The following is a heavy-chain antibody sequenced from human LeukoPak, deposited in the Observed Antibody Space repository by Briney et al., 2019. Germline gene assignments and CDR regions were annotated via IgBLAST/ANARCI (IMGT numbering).Heavy chain of an antibody. Sequence: GGSLRLSCAASGFTFNNYWLHWVRHVPGKGLMWVSRINGDGNNVNYADSVKGRFTISRDNAKNTLHLQMNSLGAEDTAVYYCAAGPAGNGHLSSYWGQGTRVTVSS. CDR1: GFTFNNYW. D-gene: IGHD1-1*01. J-gene: IGHJ4*02. CDR3: AAGPAGNGHLSSY. CDR2: INGDGNNV. V-gene: IGHV3-74*01.